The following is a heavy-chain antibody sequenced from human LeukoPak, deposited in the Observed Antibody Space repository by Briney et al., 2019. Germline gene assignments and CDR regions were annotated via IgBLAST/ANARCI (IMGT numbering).Heavy chain of an antibody. CDR3: ARVRQPWAIVVVVATQGDSAFDI. V-gene: IGHV3-21*01. D-gene: IGHD2-15*01. Sequence: KAGGSLRLSCAASGFTFSSYSMNWVRQAPGKGLEWVSSISSSSSYIYYADSVKGRFTISRDNAKNSLYLQMNSLRAEDTAVYYCARVRQPWAIVVVVATQGDSAFDIWGQGTMVTVSS. CDR2: ISSSSSYI. CDR1: GFTFSSYS. J-gene: IGHJ3*02.